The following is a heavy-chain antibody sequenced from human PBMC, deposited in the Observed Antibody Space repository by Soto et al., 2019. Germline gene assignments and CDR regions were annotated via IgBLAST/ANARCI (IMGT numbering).Heavy chain of an antibody. CDR1: GVTFSSYA. CDR2: ISHDGSDK. Sequence: GGSLRLSCAASGVTFSSYAMHWVRQAPGKGLEWVAVISHDGSDKYYADSVKGRFTISRDNSKNTLYLQMNSLRAEDTAIYYCAKGGWDIVVVPAGYSWYWFPGPDYWGQGTLVTVSS. V-gene: IGHV3-30-3*01. CDR3: AKGGWDIVVVPAGYSWYWFPGPDY. J-gene: IGHJ4*02. D-gene: IGHD2-2*01.